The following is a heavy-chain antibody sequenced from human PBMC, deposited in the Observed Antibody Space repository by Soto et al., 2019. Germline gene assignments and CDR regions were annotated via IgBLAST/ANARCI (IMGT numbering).Heavy chain of an antibody. CDR2: IDYSGST. CDR1: GGSISSGGYY. V-gene: IGHV4-31*03. J-gene: IGHJ3*02. D-gene: IGHD1-26*01. CDR3: AKRVRGSYPAIDI. Sequence: QVQLQESGPGLVKPSQTLSLTCTVSGGSISSGGYYWSWIRQHPGKGLEWIGYIDYSGSTYYTPSLQCRVTLSGATSNTPYSLAPSSVTAADAAVYDCAKRVRGSYPAIDIWG.